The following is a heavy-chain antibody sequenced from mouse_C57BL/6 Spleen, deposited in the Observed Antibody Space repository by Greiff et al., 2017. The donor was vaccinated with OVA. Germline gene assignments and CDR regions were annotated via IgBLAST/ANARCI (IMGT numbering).Heavy chain of an antibody. V-gene: IGHV2-2*01. Sequence: QVQLQQSGPGLVQPSQSLSITCTVSGFSLTSYGVHWVRQSPGKGLEWLGVIWSGGSTDYNAAFISRLSISKDNSKSQVFFKMNSLQADDTAIYYCARPAYYSNYVDYAMDYWGQGTSVTVSS. D-gene: IGHD2-5*01. CDR3: ARPAYYSNYVDYAMDY. J-gene: IGHJ4*01. CDR2: IWSGGST. CDR1: GFSLTSYG.